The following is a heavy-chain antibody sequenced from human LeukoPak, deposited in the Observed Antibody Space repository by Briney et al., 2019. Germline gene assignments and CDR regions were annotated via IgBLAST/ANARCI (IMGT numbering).Heavy chain of an antibody. Sequence: APVKVSCKASGYTFITYGINWVRQAPEQGLEWMGWISPYDGSTNFAQNLQGRVTMTTDTITSTAFMELRSLRFEDTALYYCARDKAPRYTYGLGHWGQGTLVTVSS. CDR2: ISPYDGST. V-gene: IGHV1-18*01. CDR3: ARDKAPRYTYGLGH. J-gene: IGHJ4*02. D-gene: IGHD5-18*01. CDR1: GYTFITYG.